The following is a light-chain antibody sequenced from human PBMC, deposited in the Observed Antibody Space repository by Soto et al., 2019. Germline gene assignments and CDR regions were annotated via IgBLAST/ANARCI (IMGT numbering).Light chain of an antibody. V-gene: IGLV2-14*03. CDR1: SSDVGGYNY. CDR2: DVS. J-gene: IGLJ2*01. CDR3: ASYTTGRTVV. Sequence: QSALTQPASVSGSPGQSIAISCTGTSSDVGGYNYVSWYQQHPGKVPKLMIYDVSKRPSGISDRFSGSKSGDTASLTISGLQAEDEADYYCASYTTGRTVVFGGGTKVTVL.